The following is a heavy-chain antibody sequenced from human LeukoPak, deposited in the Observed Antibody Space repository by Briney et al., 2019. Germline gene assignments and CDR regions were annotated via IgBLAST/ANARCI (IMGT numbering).Heavy chain of an antibody. J-gene: IGHJ6*02. V-gene: IGHV3-48*04. Sequence: GGSLRLSCAASGFTFSSYWMSWVRQAPGKGLEWVSHISSESGSSTYYADSVEGRCTISRDNAKNSLYLQINSLRAEDTGIYFCARSTIFYGMDVWGQGTTVTVSS. D-gene: IGHD3-3*01. CDR1: GFTFSSYW. CDR2: ISSESGSST. CDR3: ARSTIFYGMDV.